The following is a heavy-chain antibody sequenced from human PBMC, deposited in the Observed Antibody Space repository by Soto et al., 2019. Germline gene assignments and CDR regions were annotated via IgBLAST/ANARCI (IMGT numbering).Heavy chain of an antibody. D-gene: IGHD1-26*01. J-gene: IGHJ4*02. CDR1: RASIYTYS. CDR2: IYSSGSA. CDR3: ATIVGANDY. V-gene: IGHV4-4*07. Sequence: NPSETLSLTCTVSRASIYTYSWTWIRQPAGKGLQWIGHIYSSGSANYSPSLKSRVSLSADSSQNQISLKLSSVTAADTAVYYCATIVGANDYWGQGALVTVSS.